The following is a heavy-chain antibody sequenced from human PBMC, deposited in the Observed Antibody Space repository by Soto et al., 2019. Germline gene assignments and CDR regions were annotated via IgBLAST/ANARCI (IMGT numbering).Heavy chain of an antibody. CDR2: MNHGGST. V-gene: IGHV4-34*01. CDR1: GVSFSAYY. D-gene: IGHD3-22*01. CDR3: ERGRIDTVDSNVCYDD. J-gene: IGHJ6*02. Sequence: WETLSLTCAGYGVSFSAYYWSWVRHAPGKGVELIGEMNHGGSTSYKPSVKSRVAISVDTSKNQLYLKLTSVTAADRAVYYCERGRIDTVDSNVCYDDWGQGTTVTVSS.